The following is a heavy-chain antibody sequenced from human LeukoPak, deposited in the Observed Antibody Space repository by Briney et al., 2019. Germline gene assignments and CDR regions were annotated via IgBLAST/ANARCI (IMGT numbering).Heavy chain of an antibody. CDR2: IIPILCIA. CDR3: ASGSSPSSFTY. Sequence: VCSVKVSCKASVGTFSSYAISGVRQAPGQGVEWMGRIIPILCIANYPQKFQGRVTITADKSTSTAYMQMSSLRTADTAVTYCASGSSPSSFTYWGQGTLVTVSS. J-gene: IGHJ4*02. CDR1: VGTFSSYA. V-gene: IGHV1-69*04. D-gene: IGHD2-2*03.